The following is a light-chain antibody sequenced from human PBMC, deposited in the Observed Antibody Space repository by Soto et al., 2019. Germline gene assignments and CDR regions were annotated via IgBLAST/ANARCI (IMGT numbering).Light chain of an antibody. CDR2: SDS. CDR1: SSNIGSNT. V-gene: IGLV1-44*01. CDR3: AAWDDGLNGWV. J-gene: IGLJ3*02. Sequence: QSVLTQPPSVSGTPGQRVTISCSGSSSNIGSNTVNWYQQLPGTAPKLLIYSDSQRPSGVPDRFSGSKSGTSASLAITGLQSEDEADYYCAAWDDGLNGWVFGGGTKLTVL.